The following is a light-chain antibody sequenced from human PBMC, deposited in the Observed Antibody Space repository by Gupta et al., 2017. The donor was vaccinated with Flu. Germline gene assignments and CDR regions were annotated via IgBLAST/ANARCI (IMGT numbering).Light chain of an antibody. CDR1: SSNIGSNT. Sequence: HSVLTQPPSASGTPGQRVTISCSGGSSNIGSNTVNWYQHLPEAAPKLLIFSDDQRRSGVPNRFSGSKSGTSASLAITGLQPEDEGDYYCAAWDDRLNGYVFGTGTKVTV. CDR2: SDD. J-gene: IGLJ1*01. V-gene: IGLV1-44*01. CDR3: AAWDDRLNGYV.